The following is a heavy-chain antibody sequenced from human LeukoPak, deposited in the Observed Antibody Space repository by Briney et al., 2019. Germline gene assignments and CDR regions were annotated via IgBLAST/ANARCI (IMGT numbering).Heavy chain of an antibody. Sequence: PSETLSLTCTVSGGSFSDYYWSWIRQPPGKGLEWIGEINHSGSTNYNPSLKSRVTISVDTSKNQFSLKLSSVTAADTAVYYCNGREVVWGQGTLVTVSS. CDR1: GGSFSDYY. D-gene: IGHD2-15*01. CDR3: NGREVV. V-gene: IGHV4-34*01. CDR2: INHSGST. J-gene: IGHJ4*02.